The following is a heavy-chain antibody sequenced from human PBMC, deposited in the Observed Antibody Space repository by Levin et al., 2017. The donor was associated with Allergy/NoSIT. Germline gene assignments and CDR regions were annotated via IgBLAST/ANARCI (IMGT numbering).Heavy chain of an antibody. CDR1: GYYW. V-gene: IGHV5-51*01. Sequence: GGSLRLSCQSAGYYWIGWVRQMPGKGLEWMGIIYPIDSDTRYGPSFQGQVTISADKSNSTVYLQWSSLKASDTAMYYCARSRYSTSWYGFDVWGHGTMVTVSP. CDR3: ARSRYSTSWYGFDV. J-gene: IGHJ3*01. D-gene: IGHD6-13*01. CDR2: IYPIDSDT.